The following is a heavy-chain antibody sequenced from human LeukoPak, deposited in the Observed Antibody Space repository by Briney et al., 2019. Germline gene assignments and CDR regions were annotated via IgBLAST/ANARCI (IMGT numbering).Heavy chain of an antibody. CDR3: ARVYCSGGSCSAPRAYYYYMDV. Sequence: PSETLSLTCTVSGGSISSYYWSWIRQPAGKGLEWIGRIYTSGSTNYNPSLKSRVTMSVDTSKNQFSLKLSSVTAADTAVYYCARVYCSGGSCSAPRAYYYYMDVWGKGTTVTVSS. D-gene: IGHD2-15*01. CDR1: GGSISSYY. J-gene: IGHJ6*03. CDR2: IYTSGST. V-gene: IGHV4-4*07.